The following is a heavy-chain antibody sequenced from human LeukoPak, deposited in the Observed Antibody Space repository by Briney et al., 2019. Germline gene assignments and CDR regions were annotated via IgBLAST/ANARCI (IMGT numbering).Heavy chain of an antibody. CDR2: ISAYNGNT. D-gene: IGHD5-18*01. CDR1: GYTFTSYG. J-gene: IGHJ5*02. CDR3: ARDGYSYGERWFDP. Sequence: ASVKLSCKASGYTFTSYGISWVRQAPGQGLEWMGWISAYNGNTNYAQKLPGRVTMTTDTSASTAYLELRSLKSDDTAVYYCARDGYSYGERWFDPWGQGTLVTVSS. V-gene: IGHV1-18*04.